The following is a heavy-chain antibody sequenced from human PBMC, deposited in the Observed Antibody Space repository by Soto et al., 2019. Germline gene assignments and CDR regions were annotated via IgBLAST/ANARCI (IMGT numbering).Heavy chain of an antibody. CDR1: GYTFTSHG. D-gene: IGHD3-10*01. J-gene: IGHJ6*03. Sequence: QVQLVQSGAEVKKPGASVKVSCKASGYTFTSHGISWVRQAPGQGLEWMGWISAYNGDTNYAQKLQGRVTVTTDTSKSAACMKLRSLRSEDSAVYYCPGMVRGSNIDCYRYMDVWGKGTTVTVSS. V-gene: IGHV1-18*01. CDR3: PGMVRGSNIDCYRYMDV. CDR2: ISAYNGDT.